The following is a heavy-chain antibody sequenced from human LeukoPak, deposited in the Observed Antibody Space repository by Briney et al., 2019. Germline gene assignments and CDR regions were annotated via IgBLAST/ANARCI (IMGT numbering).Heavy chain of an antibody. V-gene: IGHV1-69*13. J-gene: IGHJ6*02. Sequence: SVKVSCKASGGTFSSYAISWVRQAPGQGLEWMGGIIPIFGTANYAQKFQGRVTITADESTSTAYMELSSLRSEDTAVYYCAATLVPYYYYYGMDVWGQGTTVTVSS. CDR3: AATLVPYYYYYGMDV. CDR2: IIPIFGTA. D-gene: IGHD6-6*01. CDR1: GGTFSSYA.